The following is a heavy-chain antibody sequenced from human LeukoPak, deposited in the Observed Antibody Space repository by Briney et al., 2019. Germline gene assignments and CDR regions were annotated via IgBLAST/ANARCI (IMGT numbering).Heavy chain of an antibody. D-gene: IGHD1/OR15-1a*01. CDR3: ARDKQEGDY. Sequence: PSETLSLTCTVSGGSISSYYWSWIRQPPGMGLEWIGYIYYSGSTTYNPSLESRVTISVDTSKNQFSLKLSSVTAADTAVYYCARDKQEGDYWGQGTLVTVSS. J-gene: IGHJ4*02. V-gene: IGHV4-59*01. CDR2: IYYSGST. CDR1: GGSISSYY.